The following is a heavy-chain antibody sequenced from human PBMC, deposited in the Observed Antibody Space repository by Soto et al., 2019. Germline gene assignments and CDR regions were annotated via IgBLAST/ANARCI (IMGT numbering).Heavy chain of an antibody. CDR3: AREMLLPRYGSVVFASIWFDP. CDR1: GGSISNYY. V-gene: IGHV4-59*01. J-gene: IGHJ5*02. D-gene: IGHD2-15*01. CDR2: IYYSGST. Sequence: QVQLQESGPGLVKPSETLSLTCTVSGGSISNYYWSWIRQSPGKGLEWIGYIYYSGSTNYNPSLKSRVTISVDTSKNQFSLKLRSVTAADTAVYYCAREMLLPRYGSVVFASIWFDPWGQGTQVTVSS.